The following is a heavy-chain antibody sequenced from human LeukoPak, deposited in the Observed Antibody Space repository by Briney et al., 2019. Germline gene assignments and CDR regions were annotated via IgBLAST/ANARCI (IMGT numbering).Heavy chain of an antibody. Sequence: SETLSLTCAVYGGSFRGYYWSWMRQPPGKGREGIGEINHSGSTNYNPSLKSRVTISVDTSKNRYSLKLSSVTAADTAVYYCARGRGSSWSPFDYWGQGTLVTVSS. D-gene: IGHD6-13*01. CDR3: ARGRGSSWSPFDY. CDR1: GGSFRGYY. CDR2: INHSGST. J-gene: IGHJ4*02. V-gene: IGHV4-34*01.